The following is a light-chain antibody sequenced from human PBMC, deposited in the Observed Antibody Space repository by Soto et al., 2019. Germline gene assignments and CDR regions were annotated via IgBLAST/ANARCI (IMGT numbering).Light chain of an antibody. CDR1: QIVSTTY. J-gene: IGKJ2*01. Sequence: EIVLTQSPGTLSLSPGERATLSCRASQIVSTTYLAWYQQKPGQAPRLLIYGSSSRAPGVPDRFSGSGSGTEVTLTISRLEPEDFAVYYCHQYGSSPLYTFGQGTKLEIK. CDR2: GSS. CDR3: HQYGSSPLYT. V-gene: IGKV3-20*01.